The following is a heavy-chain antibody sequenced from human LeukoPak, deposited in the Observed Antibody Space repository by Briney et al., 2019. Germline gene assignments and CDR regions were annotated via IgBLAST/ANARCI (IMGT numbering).Heavy chain of an antibody. V-gene: IGHV1-46*01. CDR3: ARGQVYYDSSGYYSDY. CDR2: INPSGGST. J-gene: IGHJ4*02. Sequence: ASVKVSCKASGYTFTSYYMHWVRQAPGQGLEWMGIINPSGGSTSYAQKFQGRVTMTRNTSISTAYMELSSLRSEDTAVYYCARGQVYYDSSGYYSDYWGQGTLVTVSS. D-gene: IGHD3-22*01. CDR1: GYTFTSYY.